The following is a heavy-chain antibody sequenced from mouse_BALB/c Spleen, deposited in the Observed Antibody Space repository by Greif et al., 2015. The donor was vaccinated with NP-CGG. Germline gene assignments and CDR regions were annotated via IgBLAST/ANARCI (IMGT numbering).Heavy chain of an antibody. CDR2: IDPANGNT. D-gene: IGHD4-1*01. CDR1: GFNIKDTY. V-gene: IGHV14-3*02. CDR3: ANWDWYFDV. J-gene: IGHJ1*01. Sequence: EVKLVESGAELVKPGASVKLSCTASGFNIKDTYMHWVKQRPEQGLEWIGGIDPANGNTKYDPKFQGKATITADTSSNTAYLRLSSLTSEDTAVYYCANWDWYFDVWGAGTTVTVSS.